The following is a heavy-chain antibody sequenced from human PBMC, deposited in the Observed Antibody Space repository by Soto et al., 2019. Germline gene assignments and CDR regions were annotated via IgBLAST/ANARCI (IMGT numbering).Heavy chain of an antibody. CDR3: AKHSNLIPSGSNH. D-gene: IGHD3-10*01. Sequence: EVQLLESGGGLIQPGGSLRLSCAACGFTCTTYAMRWVRQAPGKGLEWVSAISASGDISYYADSVKGRFTISRDSSKNTLYWQMNGLCAEDTAIYDCAKHSNLIPSGSNHWCQGTMVTVSS. CDR1: GFTCTTYA. V-gene: IGHV3-23*01. CDR2: ISASGDIS. J-gene: IGHJ5*02.